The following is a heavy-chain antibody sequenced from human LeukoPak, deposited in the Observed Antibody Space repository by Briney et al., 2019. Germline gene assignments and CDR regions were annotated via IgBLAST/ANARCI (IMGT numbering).Heavy chain of an antibody. D-gene: IGHD4-17*01. V-gene: IGHV4-38-2*01. J-gene: IGHJ4*02. Sequence: SETLSLTCAVYGGSFSGDYWGWIRQPPGKGLEWIGSIYHSGSTYCNPSLKSRVTISVDTSKNQFSLKLSSVTAADTAVYYCARAMTTVDYWGQGTLVTVSS. CDR1: GGSFSGDY. CDR3: ARAMTTVDY. CDR2: IYHSGST.